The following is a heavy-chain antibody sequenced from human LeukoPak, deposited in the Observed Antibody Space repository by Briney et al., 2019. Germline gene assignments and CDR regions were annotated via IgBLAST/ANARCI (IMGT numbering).Heavy chain of an antibody. V-gene: IGHV4-59*02. J-gene: IGHJ4*02. CDR1: GGSVSSST. CDR2: IWRSGST. CDR3: ARQGAIQLWP. D-gene: IGHD5-18*01. Sequence: KPSETLSLTCTVSGGSVSSSTWSWIRQPPGKGLEWIGYIWRSGSTNYNPSLKSRVTISSDTSNSQISLELRSVTVADTAVYYCARQGAIQLWPWGQGTLVTVSS.